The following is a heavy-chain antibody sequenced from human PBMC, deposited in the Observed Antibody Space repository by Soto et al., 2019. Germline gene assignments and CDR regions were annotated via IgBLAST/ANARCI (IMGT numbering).Heavy chain of an antibody. V-gene: IGHV1-8*01. D-gene: IGHD6-19*01. CDR2: MNPYSGNT. J-gene: IGHJ2*01. CDR1: GYTFTSYD. Sequence: QVQLVQSGAEVRRPGASVKVSCKASGYTFTSYDLNWVRQAPGQGLEWMAWMNPYSGNTAYAKKYQGRVTVTRDTSLRTVYLDLRSLTFNDAAVYFCARYGGSASRYFDIWGPGSPVTVSS. CDR3: ARYGGSASRYFDI.